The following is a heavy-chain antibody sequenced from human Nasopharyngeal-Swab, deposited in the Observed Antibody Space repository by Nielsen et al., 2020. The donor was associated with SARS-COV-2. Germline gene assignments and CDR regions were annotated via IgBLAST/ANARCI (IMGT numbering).Heavy chain of an antibody. Sequence: GESLKISCAASGFTFSSYAMHWVRQAPGKGLEWVAVISYDGSKKYYADSVKGRFTISRDNSKNTLYLQMNSLRAEDTAVYYCARDQGSSWYTYYYYYGMGVWGQRDHGHRLL. CDR1: GFTFSSYA. D-gene: IGHD6-13*01. CDR2: ISYDGSKK. V-gene: IGHV3-30-3*01. J-gene: IGHJ6*04. CDR3: ARDQGSSWYTYYYYYGMGV.